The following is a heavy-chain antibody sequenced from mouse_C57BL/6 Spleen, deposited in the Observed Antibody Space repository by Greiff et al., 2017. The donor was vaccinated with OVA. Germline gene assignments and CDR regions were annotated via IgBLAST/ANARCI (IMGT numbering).Heavy chain of an antibody. V-gene: IGHV5-6*01. J-gene: IGHJ1*03. CDR3: ARHKYYYGSSSYWYFDV. Sequence: EVQGVESGGDLVKPGGSLKLSCAASGFTFSSYGMSWVRQTPDKRLEWVATISSGGSYTYYPDSVKGRFTISRDNAKNTLYLQMRSLKSEDTAMYYCARHKYYYGSSSYWYFDVWGTGTTVTVSS. CDR2: ISSGGSYT. CDR1: GFTFSSYG. D-gene: IGHD1-1*01.